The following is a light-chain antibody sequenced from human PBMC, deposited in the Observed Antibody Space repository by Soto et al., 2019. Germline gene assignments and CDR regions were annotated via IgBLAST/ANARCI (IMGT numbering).Light chain of an antibody. V-gene: IGLV2-23*01. CDR2: EGS. J-gene: IGLJ1*01. CDR1: SSDVGSYNL. CDR3: CSYAGSSTPYV. Sequence: QSVLTQPASVSGSPGQSFTISCTGTSSDVGSYNLVSWYQQHPGKAPKLMIYEGSKRPSGVSNRFSGSKSGNTASLTISGLQAEDEADYYCCSYAGSSTPYVFGTGTKVTVL.